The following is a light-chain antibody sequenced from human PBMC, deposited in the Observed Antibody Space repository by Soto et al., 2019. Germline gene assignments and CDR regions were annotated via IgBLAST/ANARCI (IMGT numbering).Light chain of an antibody. CDR1: QNIDTY. V-gene: IGKV3-11*01. Sequence: EIVLTQSPATLSLSLGERATLSCRTSQNIDTYLVWYQQKPGQPPRLLIYDTSKRATGVPDRFSGSGSGTDFTLTISSLAPEDFALDSCQQRSSSPRAFGGRTKVAIK. CDR3: QQRSSSPRA. J-gene: IGKJ4*01. CDR2: DTS.